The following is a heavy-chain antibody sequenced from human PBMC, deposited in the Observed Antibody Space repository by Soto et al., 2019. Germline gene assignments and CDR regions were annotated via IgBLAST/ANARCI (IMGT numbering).Heavy chain of an antibody. D-gene: IGHD2-2*01. J-gene: IGHJ4*02. V-gene: IGHV3-23*01. CDR2: ISGSGGST. CDR3: ARDFPYCGSTSCYSAAPKY. Sequence: GGSLRLSCAASGFTFSSYAMSWVRQAPGKGLEWVSAISGSGGSTYYADSVKGRFTISRDNSKNTLYLQMNSLSTEDTAVYYCARDFPYCGSTSCYSAAPKYWGQGTLVTVSS. CDR1: GFTFSSYA.